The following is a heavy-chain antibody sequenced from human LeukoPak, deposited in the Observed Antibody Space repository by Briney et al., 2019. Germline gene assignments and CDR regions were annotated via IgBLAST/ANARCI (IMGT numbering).Heavy chain of an antibody. CDR1: GGSFSGYY. CDR2: INHSGST. Sequence: SETLSLTCAVYGGSFSGYYWSWIRQPPGKGLEWIGVINHSGSTNYNPSLKSRVTISVDTSKYQFSLNLSSVTAADTAVYYCARGLTFYDFWSGYYTAPRSWFDPWGQGTLVTVSS. V-gene: IGHV4-34*01. CDR3: ARGLTFYDFWSGYYTAPRSWFDP. J-gene: IGHJ5*02. D-gene: IGHD3-3*01.